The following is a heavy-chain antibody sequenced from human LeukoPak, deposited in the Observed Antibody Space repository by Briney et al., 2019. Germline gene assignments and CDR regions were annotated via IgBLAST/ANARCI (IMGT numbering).Heavy chain of an antibody. Sequence: PSETLSLTCAVYGGSFSGYYWSWIRQPPGKGLEWIGEINHSGSTNYNPSLRSRVTMSVDTSKNQFSLRLSSVTAADTAVYYCARMGAIAGASANPDHWGQGTLVTVSS. CDR1: GGSFSGYY. CDR3: ARMGAIAGASANPDH. J-gene: IGHJ4*02. D-gene: IGHD4/OR15-4a*01. CDR2: INHSGST. V-gene: IGHV4-34*01.